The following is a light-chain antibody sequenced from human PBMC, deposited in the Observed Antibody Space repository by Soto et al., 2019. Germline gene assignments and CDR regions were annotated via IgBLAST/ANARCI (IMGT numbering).Light chain of an antibody. V-gene: IGKV1-33*01. CDR2: DAS. Sequence: DIQMTQSPPSLSASVGDRVTITCQASQDISNYLNWYQQKPGKAPKLLIYDASNLETGVPSRFSGSGSGTDFTFTISSLQPEDIATYSCQQYDNLPLTFGGGTKVDIK. CDR3: QQYDNLPLT. CDR1: QDISNY. J-gene: IGKJ4*01.